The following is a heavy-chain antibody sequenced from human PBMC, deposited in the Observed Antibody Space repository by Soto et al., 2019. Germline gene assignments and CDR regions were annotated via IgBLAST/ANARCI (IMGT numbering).Heavy chain of an antibody. J-gene: IGHJ5*02. Sequence: ASVKVSCKASGYTFTTYTIQWVRQAPGQRLEWMGWINAGNGETKYSQNFQGRVTITRDTSASTAYMELNSLRSEGTAVYYCARSTTSCYSLCWFDPWGQGTLVTVSS. CDR1: GYTFTTYT. CDR3: ARSTTSCYSLCWFDP. CDR2: INAGNGET. D-gene: IGHD2-2*02. V-gene: IGHV1-3*01.